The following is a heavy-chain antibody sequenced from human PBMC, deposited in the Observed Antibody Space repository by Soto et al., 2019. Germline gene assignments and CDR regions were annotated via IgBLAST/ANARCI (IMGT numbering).Heavy chain of an antibody. CDR3: ARGRSVISGYYGY. D-gene: IGHD3-22*01. J-gene: IGHJ4*02. Sequence: SETLSLTCTVSGGSISSYYWSWIRQPPGKGLEWIGYIYYSGSTNYNPSLKSRATISVDTSKNQFSLKLSSVTAADTAVYYCARGRSVISGYYGYWGQGTLVTVSS. CDR2: IYYSGST. CDR1: GGSISSYY. V-gene: IGHV4-59*01.